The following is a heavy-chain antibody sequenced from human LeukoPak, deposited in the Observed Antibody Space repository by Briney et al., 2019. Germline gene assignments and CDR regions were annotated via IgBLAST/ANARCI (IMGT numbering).Heavy chain of an antibody. CDR1: GGSISSSSYY. V-gene: IGHV4-39*07. D-gene: IGHD4-23*01. Sequence: SETLSLTCSVSGGSISSSSYYWGWIRQPPGKGLEWIGSIHYSGRTYYNPSLKSRVTISVDTSKNQFSLALTSVTAADTAVFYCARDRWNYFDYWGQGSLVTVSS. CDR3: ARDRWNYFDY. J-gene: IGHJ4*02. CDR2: IHYSGRT.